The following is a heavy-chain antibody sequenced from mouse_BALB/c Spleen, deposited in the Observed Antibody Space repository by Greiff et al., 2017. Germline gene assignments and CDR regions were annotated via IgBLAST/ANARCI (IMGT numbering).Heavy chain of an antibody. CDR1: GFTFSSYA. Sequence: EVMLVESGGGLVKPGGSLKLSCAASGFTFSSYAMSWVRQSPEKRLEWVAEISSGGSYTYYQDTVTGRFTISRDNAKNTLYLEMSSLRSEDTAMYYCAREGLGGFDYWGQGTTLTVSS. CDR3: AREGLGGFDY. V-gene: IGHV5-9-4*01. CDR2: ISSGGSYT. J-gene: IGHJ2*01.